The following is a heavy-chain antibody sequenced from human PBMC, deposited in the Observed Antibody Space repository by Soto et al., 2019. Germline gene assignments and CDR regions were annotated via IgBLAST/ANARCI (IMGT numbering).Heavy chain of an antibody. V-gene: IGHV1-69*02. D-gene: IGHD6-13*01. CDR3: ARGGVAAAGTLGN. CDR1: GGTFNSYT. J-gene: IGHJ4*02. CDR2: IIPVLGVA. Sequence: QVQLVQSGAEVKRPGSSVRVSCKASGGTFNSYTISWVRQAPGKGPEWMGRIIPVLGVANYAQTFQGRVTITADKSRSTVYMVLSSLRSEDTAVYYCARGGVAAAGTLGNWGQGTLVTVSS.